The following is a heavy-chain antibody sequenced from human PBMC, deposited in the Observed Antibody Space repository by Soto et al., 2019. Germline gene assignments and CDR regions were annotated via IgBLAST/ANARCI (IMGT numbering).Heavy chain of an antibody. J-gene: IGHJ4*02. V-gene: IGHV4-30-4*02. CDR2: IYYSGST. CDR3: ARQSSSWYRSGFDY. D-gene: IGHD6-13*01. CDR1: GGSISSGDYY. Sequence: PSETLSLTCTVSGGSISSGDYYWSWIRQPPGKGLEWIGYIYYSGSTYYNPSLKSRVTISVDTSKNQFSLKLSSVTAADTAVYYCARQSSSWYRSGFDYWGQGTLVTFSS.